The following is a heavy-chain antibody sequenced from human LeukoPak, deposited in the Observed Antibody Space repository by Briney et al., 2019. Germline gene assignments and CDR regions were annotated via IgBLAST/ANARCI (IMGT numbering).Heavy chain of an antibody. V-gene: IGHV4-4*07. CDR3: YYYYMDV. CDR2: IYTSGST. Sequence: SSGTLSLTCTVSGGSISSYYWSWIRQPAGKGLEWIGRIYTSGSTNYNPSLKSRVTISVDTSRTQFSLKLTSVTAADTAVYYYYYYYMDVWGGTTVTVSS. J-gene: IGHJ6*03. CDR1: GGSISSYY.